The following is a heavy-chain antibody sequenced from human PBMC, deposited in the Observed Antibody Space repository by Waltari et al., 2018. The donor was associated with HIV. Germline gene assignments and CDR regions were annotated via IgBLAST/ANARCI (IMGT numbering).Heavy chain of an antibody. CDR1: GYNFDTNW. Sequence: EVQLVQSGAEVKKPGESLKISGQASGYNFDTNWLGWVRQMPGKGLEWMGNIFPADSDTKYNPSLQGQVTMSADKSISTAYLQWKSLKASDTGMYYCARREVWFGGKYAFDIWGQGTMVTVSS. D-gene: IGHD3-10*01. V-gene: IGHV5-51*01. CDR3: ARREVWFGGKYAFDI. J-gene: IGHJ3*02. CDR2: IFPADSDT.